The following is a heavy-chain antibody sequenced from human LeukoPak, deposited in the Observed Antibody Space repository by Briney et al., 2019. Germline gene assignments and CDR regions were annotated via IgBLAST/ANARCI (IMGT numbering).Heavy chain of an antibody. D-gene: IGHD6-19*01. V-gene: IGHV3-30*18. CDR2: ISYDGTDK. CDR3: AKAGYSSGWTRYYGMDV. Sequence: GGSLRLSRAASGFTFSVYGMYWVRQPPGKGLEWVALISYDGTDKYHVDSVKGRFTISRDNSNNTLYLQMNSLRPDDTAVYYCAKAGYSSGWTRYYGMDVWGQGTTVAVSS. J-gene: IGHJ6*02. CDR1: GFTFSVYG.